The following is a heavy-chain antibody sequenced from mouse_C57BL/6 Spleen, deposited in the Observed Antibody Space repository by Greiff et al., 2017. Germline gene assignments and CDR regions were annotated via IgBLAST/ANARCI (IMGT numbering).Heavy chain of an antibody. CDR3: ARSTTVVPYYFDY. V-gene: IGHV3-6*01. Sequence: EVKVEESGPGLVKPSQSLSLTCSVTGYSITSGYYWNWIRQFPGNKLEWMGYISYDGSNNYNPSLKNRISITRDTSKNQFFLKLNSVTTEDTATYYCARSTTVVPYYFDYWGQGTTLTVSS. D-gene: IGHD1-1*01. CDR1: GYSITSGYY. CDR2: ISYDGSN. J-gene: IGHJ2*01.